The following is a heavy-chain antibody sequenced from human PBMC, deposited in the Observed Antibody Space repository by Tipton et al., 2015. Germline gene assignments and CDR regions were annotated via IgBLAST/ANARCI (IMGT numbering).Heavy chain of an antibody. V-gene: IGHV4-38-2*01. CDR3: ACHVYDLLTRDYQPADY. Sequence: GLVKPSETLSLTCAVSAYSISTDYYWVWIRQPPGKGLEWIGTISHSGSTYYTPSLKSRVAISADTSKNQFSLRLSSVTAADTAVYYCACHVYDLLTRDYQPADYWVPRTVVTVSS. CDR1: AYSISTDYY. D-gene: IGHD3-9*01. CDR2: ISHSGST. J-gene: IGHJ4*02.